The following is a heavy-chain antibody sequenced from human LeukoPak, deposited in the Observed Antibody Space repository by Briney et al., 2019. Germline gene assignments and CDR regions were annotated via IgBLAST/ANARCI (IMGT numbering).Heavy chain of an antibody. V-gene: IGHV4-30-4*01. D-gene: IGHD3-10*01. J-gene: IGHJ4*02. CDR3: ARDRPYYYGSGSPYFDY. Sequence: SQTLSLTCTVSGGSISSGDYYWSWIRQAPGKGLEWIGYIHYSGSTYYNPSLKSRVTISVDMSKNQFSLTLSSVTAADTAVYYCARDRPYYYGSGSPYFDYWGQGTLVTVSS. CDR1: GGSISSGDYY. CDR2: IHYSGST.